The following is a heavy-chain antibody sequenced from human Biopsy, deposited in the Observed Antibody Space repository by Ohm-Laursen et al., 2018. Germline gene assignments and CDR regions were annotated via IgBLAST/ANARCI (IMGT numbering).Heavy chain of an antibody. CDR2: VYYTGST. V-gene: IGHV4-59*01. CDR3: ARDRGYYSDRTVPGYFDL. CDR1: GDSISSYY. D-gene: IGHD3-22*01. Sequence: TLSLTCTVSGDSISSYYWSWIRQPPGKGLEWIGYVYYTGSTYYNPSLKSRVTISVDTSKNHFSLRLRSMTPADTAMYYCARDRGYYSDRTVPGYFDLWGRGTLVTVSS. J-gene: IGHJ2*01.